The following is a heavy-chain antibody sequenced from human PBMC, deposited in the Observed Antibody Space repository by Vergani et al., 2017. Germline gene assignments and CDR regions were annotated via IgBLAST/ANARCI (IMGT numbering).Heavy chain of an antibody. Sequence: VQLLESGGDLVQPGGSLRLSCAASGFTFNSYGMHWVRQAPGKGLEWVASIRSDESRRYYGDSMEGPFTISRDNSKNTLYLQMKSLRAEDTAVYYCAKEAGGYCSGGTCYPEYWGQGTLVIVS. CDR3: AKEAGGYCSGGTCYPEY. J-gene: IGHJ4*02. CDR1: GFTFNSYG. D-gene: IGHD2-15*01. CDR2: IRSDESRR. V-gene: IGHV3-30*02.